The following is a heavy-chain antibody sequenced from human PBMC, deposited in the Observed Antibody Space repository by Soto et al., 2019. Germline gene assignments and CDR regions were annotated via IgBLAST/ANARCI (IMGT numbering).Heavy chain of an antibody. V-gene: IGHV2-5*01. CDR1: GFSLSTSGLG. CDR3: VHRPSGWYLFDY. Sequence: QITLKESGPTLVRPTQTLTLTCTFSGFSLSTSGLGVGWIRQPPGKALEWLALIYWNDDKRYSPSLKSRLTITKDTSKNQVVLTMTNMYPVDTATYYCVHRPSGWYLFDYWGQGTLVTVSS. J-gene: IGHJ4*02. D-gene: IGHD6-19*01. CDR2: IYWNDDK.